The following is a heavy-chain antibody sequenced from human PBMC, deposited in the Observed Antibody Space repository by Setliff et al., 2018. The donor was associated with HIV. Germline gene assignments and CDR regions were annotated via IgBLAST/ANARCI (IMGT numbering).Heavy chain of an antibody. CDR3: ARDIVVVPAAAVRNYYYYMDV. V-gene: IGHV1-69*06. CDR2: IIPIFGTA. CDR1: GGTFSSYA. J-gene: IGHJ6*03. D-gene: IGHD2-2*01. Sequence: SVKVSCKASGGTFSSYAISWVRQAPGQGLEWMGRIIPIFGTANYAQKFQGRVTMTADKSTSTAYMELSSLRSEETAVYYCARDIVVVPAAAVRNYYYYMDVWGKGTTVTVSS.